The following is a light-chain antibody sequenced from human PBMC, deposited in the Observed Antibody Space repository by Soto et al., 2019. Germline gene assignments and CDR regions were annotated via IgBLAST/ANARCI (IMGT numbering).Light chain of an antibody. CDR3: QQYSFLGT. CDR1: EIISRW. CDR2: DAS. Sequence: DIQMTQSPSTLSASVGDRVTITCRASEIISRWLAWYQQIPGKAPKLLIYDASNLESGVPSRFSGSGYGTEFTLTISSLQPDDFATYYCQQYSFLGTFGQGTKVEIK. V-gene: IGKV1-5*01. J-gene: IGKJ1*01.